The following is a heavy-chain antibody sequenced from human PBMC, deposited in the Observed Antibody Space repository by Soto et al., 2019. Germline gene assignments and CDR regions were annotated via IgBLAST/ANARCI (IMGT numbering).Heavy chain of an antibody. J-gene: IGHJ3*02. Sequence: QVQQQQWGAGLLKPSETLSLTCAVYGGSVSSGRYYWSWIRQPPGMGLEWIGEMSHSGGTHFNPSLKSRVTISVDTSKNQFSLKMSSVTAADTALYYCARVERGTSTTVVDAFDIWGPGTMVTVSS. D-gene: IGHD1-1*01. CDR2: MSHSGGT. CDR3: ARVERGTSTTVVDAFDI. CDR1: GGSVSSGRYY. V-gene: IGHV4-34*01.